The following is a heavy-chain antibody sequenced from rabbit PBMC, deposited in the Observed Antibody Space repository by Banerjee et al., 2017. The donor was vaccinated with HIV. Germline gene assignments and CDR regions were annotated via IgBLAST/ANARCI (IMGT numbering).Heavy chain of an antibody. CDR2: IDAGVKGTT. CDR1: GFSLSRDYW. V-gene: IGHV1S45*01. J-gene: IGHJ4*01. CDR3: ARDGSGWGANFNL. D-gene: IGHD4-1*01. Sequence: QEQLEESGGDLVKPEGSLTLTCTASGFSLSRDYWICRVRQAPGKGLEWIACIDAGVKGTTYYASWAKGRFAVSKTSPTTVTLQMTSLTAADMATYFCARDGSGWGANFNLWGQVTLVTVS.